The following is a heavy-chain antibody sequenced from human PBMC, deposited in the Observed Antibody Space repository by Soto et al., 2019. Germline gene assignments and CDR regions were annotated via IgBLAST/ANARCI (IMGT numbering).Heavy chain of an antibody. CDR2: IYYSGST. D-gene: IGHD4-17*01. CDR1: GGSVSSGSYY. V-gene: IGHV4-61*01. Sequence: PSETLSLTCTVSGGSVSSGSYYWSWIRQPPGKGLEWIGYIYYSGSTNYNPSLKSRVTISVDTSKNQFSLKLSSVTAADTAVYYCAREGYGAPNWFDPWGQGTLVTVSS. CDR3: AREGYGAPNWFDP. J-gene: IGHJ5*02.